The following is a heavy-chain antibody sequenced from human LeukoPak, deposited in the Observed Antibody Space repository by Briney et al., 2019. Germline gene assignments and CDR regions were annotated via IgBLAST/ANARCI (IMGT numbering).Heavy chain of an antibody. D-gene: IGHD5-12*01. CDR3: ARGLSGYVEAPTDY. J-gene: IGHJ4*02. CDR1: GFTVSSNY. V-gene: IGHV3-53*01. Sequence: GGSLRLSCAASGFTVSSNYMSWVRQAPGKGLEWVSVIYSGGSTCYADSVKGRFTNSRDNSKNTLYLQMNSLRAEDTAVYYCARGLSGYVEAPTDYWGQGTLVTVSS. CDR2: IYSGGST.